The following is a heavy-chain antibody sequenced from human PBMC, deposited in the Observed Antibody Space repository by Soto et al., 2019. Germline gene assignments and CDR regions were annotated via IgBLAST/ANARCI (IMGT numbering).Heavy chain of an antibody. V-gene: IGHV1-18*01. Sequence: QVQLVQSGAEVKKPGASVKVSCKASGYTFTSYGISWVRQAPGQGLEWMGWSSAHNGNTKYAQKLMGRVTMTPDTSTTTAYMELGSRSSYDTAVSYWARELSYGLGDFWGQGTLVTVSS. CDR1: GYTFTSYG. J-gene: IGHJ4*02. CDR3: ARELSYGLGDF. CDR2: SSAHNGNT. D-gene: IGHD5-18*01.